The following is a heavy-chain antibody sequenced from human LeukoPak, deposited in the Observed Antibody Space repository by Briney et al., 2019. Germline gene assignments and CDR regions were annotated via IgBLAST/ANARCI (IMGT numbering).Heavy chain of an antibody. CDR3: TRQSGTVTPIDY. V-gene: IGHV4-34*01. D-gene: IGHD4-17*01. J-gene: IGHJ4*02. CDR2: IYHSGTP. Sequence: SETLSLTCTTRGGSINGYSWSWIRQTPGKGLEWLGEIYHSGTPNYSPSLKGRVPLSFDKSKNQFSLTLTSVTPADTAVYYCTRQSGTVTPIDYWGQETLVTVSS. CDR1: GGSINGYS.